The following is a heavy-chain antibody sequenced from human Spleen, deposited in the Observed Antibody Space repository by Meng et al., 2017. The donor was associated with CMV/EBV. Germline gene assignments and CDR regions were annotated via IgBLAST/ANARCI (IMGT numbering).Heavy chain of an antibody. CDR2: IIPILDLA. CDR3: ARSHASSTHFDF. CDR1: GDTFSDYA. J-gene: IGHJ4*02. Sequence: SVKVSCKASGDTFSDYAISWVRQAPGQGLEWIGQIIPILDLANSAQKFQGRVTITADKSTSTAYMELSSLRSEDTAVYYCARSHASSTHFDFWGQGTLVTVSS. D-gene: IGHD2-2*01. V-gene: IGHV1-69*10.